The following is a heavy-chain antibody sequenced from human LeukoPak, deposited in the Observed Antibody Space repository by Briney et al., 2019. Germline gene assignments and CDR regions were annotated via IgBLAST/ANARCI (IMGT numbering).Heavy chain of an antibody. CDR2: IYYSGST. J-gene: IGHJ4*02. V-gene: IGHV4-59*01. Sequence: SETLSLTCTVSGGSISSYYWSWIRQPPGKGQEWIGYIYYSGSTNYNPSLKSRVTISVDTSKNQFSLKLSSVTAADTAVYYCARGGVVIATPFYWGQGTLVTVSS. CDR1: GGSISSYY. CDR3: ARGGVVIATPFY. D-gene: IGHD2-21*01.